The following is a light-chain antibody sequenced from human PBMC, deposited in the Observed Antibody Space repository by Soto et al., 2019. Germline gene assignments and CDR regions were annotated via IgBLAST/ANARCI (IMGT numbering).Light chain of an antibody. V-gene: IGKV3-20*01. J-gene: IGKJ5*01. CDR3: KQYGSSLIT. Sequence: EIVMAQSPATLSVSPGERATLSCRASQSVSSSLAWYQQKPGQAPRLLIYGASSRATGIPDRFSGSGSGTDFNLTISRLEPEDFAVYYCKQYGSSLITFGQGTRLEIK. CDR1: QSVSSS. CDR2: GAS.